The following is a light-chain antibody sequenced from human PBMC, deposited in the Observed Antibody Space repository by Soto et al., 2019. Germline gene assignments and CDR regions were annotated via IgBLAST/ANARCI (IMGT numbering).Light chain of an antibody. CDR3: CSYAGSSSVL. Sequence: QSALAQPASVSGSPGQSITISCTGTRSDVGGYTLVSWFQQYPGKAPKLMIYEDNKRPSGVSDRFSASKSGNTASLTISGLQAEDEADYYCCSYAGSSSVLFGGGTKLTVL. CDR2: EDN. V-gene: IGLV2-23*01. CDR1: RSDVGGYTL. J-gene: IGLJ2*01.